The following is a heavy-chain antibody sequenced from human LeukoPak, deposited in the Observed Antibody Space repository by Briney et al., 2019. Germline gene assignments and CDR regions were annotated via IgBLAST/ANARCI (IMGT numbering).Heavy chain of an antibody. Sequence: WESLSLTCAVSGCSISSNYRSWVRQPPGKGLEWIAYISDIGSINYNPSLKSRVTISLHTSKNQFSLKLSSVSAADTAVYYCAGHHPRNSVDFWGEGPLVTVPS. J-gene: IGHJ4*02. CDR3: AGHHPRNSVDF. D-gene: IGHD2/OR15-2a*01. CDR1: GCSISSNY. V-gene: IGHV4-59*08. CDR2: ISDIGSI.